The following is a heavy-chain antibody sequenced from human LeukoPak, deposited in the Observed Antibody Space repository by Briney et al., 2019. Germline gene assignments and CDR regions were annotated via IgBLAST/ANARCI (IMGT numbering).Heavy chain of an antibody. V-gene: IGHV3-30*03. Sequence: PGGSLSLSFAPSGFTFSNYGIHWVRPAPGKGLAWVAVISYDGRNEYYSDSVKGRFTISRDNSKNTLYLQMNSLRAEDTAVYYCARAVKGALWLVDGFDLWGRGTLVTVSS. CDR1: GFTFSNYG. CDR2: ISYDGRNE. D-gene: IGHD3-10*01. CDR3: ARAVKGALWLVDGFDL. J-gene: IGHJ5*02.